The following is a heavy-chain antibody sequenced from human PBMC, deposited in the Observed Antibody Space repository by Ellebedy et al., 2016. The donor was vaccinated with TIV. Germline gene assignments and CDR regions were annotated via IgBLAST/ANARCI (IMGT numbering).Heavy chain of an antibody. CDR2: TYYRSKWYN. Sequence: MPSETLSLTCAISGDTVSSNSAAWNWIRQSPSRGLEWLGRTYYRSKWYNVYALSVNSRILINPATSKTQFSLQLNSVTPADTAVYYCARAGSSSWYDLKGSEDFFDYWGQGTLVTVSS. V-gene: IGHV6-1*01. J-gene: IGHJ4*02. CDR1: GDTVSSNSAA. D-gene: IGHD6-13*01. CDR3: ARAGSSSWYDLKGSEDFFDY.